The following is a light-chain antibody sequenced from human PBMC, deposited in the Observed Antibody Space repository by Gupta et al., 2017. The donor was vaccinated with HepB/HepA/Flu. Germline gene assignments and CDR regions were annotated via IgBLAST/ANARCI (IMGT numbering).Light chain of an antibody. V-gene: IGLV1-47*02. J-gene: IGLJ2*01. CDR3: AAWDDSLNGLV. CDR1: SSNIGSNY. CDR2: CNN. Sequence: QSVLTPPPSASGTPGQRVTISCSGSSSNIGSNYVYWYQQLPGTAPKLLIYCNNQRPSGVPDRFSGSKSGTSASLTISGLQSEDEADYYCAAWDDSLNGLVFGGGTKLTVL.